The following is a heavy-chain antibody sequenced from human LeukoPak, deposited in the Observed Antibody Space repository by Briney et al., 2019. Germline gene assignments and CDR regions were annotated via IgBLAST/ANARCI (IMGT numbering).Heavy chain of an antibody. J-gene: IGHJ4*02. D-gene: IGHD5-18*01. CDR3: ARGRSSYGSS. CDR2: INHSGST. V-gene: IGHV4-34*01. CDR1: GGSFSGDY. Sequence: SETLSLTCAVYGGSFSGDYWSWIRQPPGKGREWIGEINHSGSTNYNPSLKSRVTISVDTSKNQFSLKLSSVTAEDTAVYYCARGRSSYGSSWGQGTLVTVSS.